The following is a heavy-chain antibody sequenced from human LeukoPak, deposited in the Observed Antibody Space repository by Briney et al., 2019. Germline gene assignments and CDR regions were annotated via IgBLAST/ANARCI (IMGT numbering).Heavy chain of an antibody. D-gene: IGHD2-2*01. CDR2: ISGDGGST. V-gene: IGHV3-43*02. J-gene: IGHJ4*02. CDR1: GFTFDDYA. CDR3: ANDYCSSTSCLNY. Sequence: GGSLRLSCAASGFTFDDYAMHWVRHAPGKGLEWVSLISGDGGSTYYADSVKGRFTISRDNSKNSLYLQMNSLRTEDTALYYCANDYCSSTSCLNYWGQGTLVTVSS.